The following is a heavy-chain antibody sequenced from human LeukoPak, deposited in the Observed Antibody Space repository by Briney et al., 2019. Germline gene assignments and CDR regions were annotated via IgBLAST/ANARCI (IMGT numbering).Heavy chain of an antibody. CDR2: IIPILGIA. CDR3: ARVPIAIYSSSWHEIDY. V-gene: IGHV1-69*04. CDR1: GGTFSSYA. D-gene: IGHD6-13*01. J-gene: IGHJ4*02. Sequence: SVKASCKASGGTFSSYAISWVRQAPGQGLEWMGRIIPILGIANYAQKFQGRVTITADKSTSTAYMELSSLRSEDTAVYYCARVPIAIYSSSWHEIDYWGQGTLVTVSS.